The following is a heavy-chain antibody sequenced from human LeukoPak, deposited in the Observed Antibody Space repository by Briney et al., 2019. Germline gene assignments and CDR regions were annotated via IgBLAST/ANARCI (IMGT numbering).Heavy chain of an antibody. CDR1: GGSFSGYY. CDR3: ARGRSPSSSRYPYYYYYMDV. Sequence: PSETLSLTCAVYGGSFSGYYWSWIRQPPGKGLEWIGEINHSGSTNYNPSLKSRVTISVDTSKNQFSLKLSSVTAADTAVYYCARGRSPSSSRYPYYYYYMDVWGKGTTVTVSS. J-gene: IGHJ6*03. CDR2: INHSGST. D-gene: IGHD6-13*01. V-gene: IGHV4-34*01.